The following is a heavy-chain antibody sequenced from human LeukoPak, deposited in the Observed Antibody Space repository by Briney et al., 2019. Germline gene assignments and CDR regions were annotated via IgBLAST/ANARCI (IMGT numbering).Heavy chain of an antibody. J-gene: IGHJ4*02. CDR1: VYTSTGYF. CDR2: INPNSGGT. CDR3: ARGANTSFD. D-gene: IGHD5-18*01. Sequence: VASVKVSCKTSVYTSTGYFMHWVGQAPGQRLEWLGRINPNSGGTNYAQKFQGRVTMTRDTSISTAYMELSRLRSDDTAVYYCARGANTSFDWGQGTLVTVSS. V-gene: IGHV1-2*06.